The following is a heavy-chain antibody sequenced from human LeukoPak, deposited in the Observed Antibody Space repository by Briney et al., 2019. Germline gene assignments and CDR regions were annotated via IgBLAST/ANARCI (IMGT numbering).Heavy chain of an antibody. CDR3: VRDFRSADY. CDR2: ICPDGTVT. Sequence: GSLRLSCAASGFTFSTYCMHWVRQAPGKGPMWVSRICPDGTVTNYADSVKARFIISRDNARNTVYLQMNSLRVEDTAVYYCVRDFRSADYWGQGTLVTVSS. CDR1: GFTFSTYC. J-gene: IGHJ4*02. V-gene: IGHV3-74*01.